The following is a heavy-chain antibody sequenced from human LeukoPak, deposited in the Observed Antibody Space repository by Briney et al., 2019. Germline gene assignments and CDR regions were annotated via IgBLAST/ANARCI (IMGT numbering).Heavy chain of an antibody. CDR2: IYHSGST. J-gene: IGHJ6*03. CDR3: ARGDIVVTSALDGYYMDV. V-gene: IGHV4-59*12. CDR1: GGSISSYY. D-gene: IGHD2-2*01. Sequence: SETLSLTCTVSGGSISSYYWSWIRQPPGKGLEWIGYIYHSGSTYYNPSLKSRVTISVDRSKNQFSLKLSSVTAADTAVYYCARGDIVVTSALDGYYMDVWAKGPRSPSP.